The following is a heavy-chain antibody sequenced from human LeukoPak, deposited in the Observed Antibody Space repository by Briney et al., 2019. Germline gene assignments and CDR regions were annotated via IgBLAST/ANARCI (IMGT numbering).Heavy chain of an antibody. V-gene: IGHV4-39*07. CDR2: IYSSGST. D-gene: IGHD5-18*01. CDR3: ARSDGYGLVGI. CDR1: GASINSGSNY. Sequence: SETLSLTCRVSGASINSGSNYWGWIRQPPGKTLEWIGSIYSSGSTYYNPSLKSRVIIMIDTPKNHFSLTLSSVTAADTAVYYCARSDGYGLVGIWGQGTMVTVSS. J-gene: IGHJ3*02.